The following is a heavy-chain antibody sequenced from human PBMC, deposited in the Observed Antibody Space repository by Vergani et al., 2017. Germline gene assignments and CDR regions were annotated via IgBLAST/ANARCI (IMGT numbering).Heavy chain of an antibody. Sequence: VQLLESGGGLVKPGGSLRLSCAASGFTFSDYYMTWIRQAPGKGLEWISYISGSGHTKYYADSEKGRFAISRDNAKNSLYLQMNNLRVEDTAVYYCARDLLPGTLLLLAYWGQGTLISVSS. D-gene: IGHD1-7*01. CDR3: ARDLLPGTLLLLAY. J-gene: IGHJ4*02. CDR1: GFTFSDYY. CDR2: ISGSGHTK. V-gene: IGHV3-11*04.